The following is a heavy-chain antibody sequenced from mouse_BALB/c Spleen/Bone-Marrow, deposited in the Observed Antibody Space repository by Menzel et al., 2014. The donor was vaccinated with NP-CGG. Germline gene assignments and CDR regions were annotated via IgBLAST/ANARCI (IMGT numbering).Heavy chain of an antibody. Sequence: QVQLKESGAKLVKPGASVKLSCKASGYTFTSYYMYWVKQRPGQGLEWIGEINPSNGGTNFNEKFKSRATLTVDKSSSTAYMQLSSLTSEDSAVYYCTRLPHWGQGTSVTVSS. D-gene: IGHD5-1*01. CDR1: GYTFTSYY. V-gene: IGHV1S81*02. CDR3: TRLPH. CDR2: INPSNGGT. J-gene: IGHJ4*01.